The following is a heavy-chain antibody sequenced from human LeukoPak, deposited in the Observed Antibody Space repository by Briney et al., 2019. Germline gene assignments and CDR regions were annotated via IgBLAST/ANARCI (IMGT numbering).Heavy chain of an antibody. V-gene: IGHV4-34*01. CDR3: ARASSSSDAFDI. D-gene: IGHD6-6*01. Sequence: PSETLSLTCAVYGGSFSGYYWTWIRQPPGKGLEWIGEINHSESTNYNPSLKSRVTISVDTSKNQFSLKLSSVTAADTAVYYCARASSSSDAFDIWGQGTMVTVSS. J-gene: IGHJ3*02. CDR2: INHSEST. CDR1: GGSFSGYY.